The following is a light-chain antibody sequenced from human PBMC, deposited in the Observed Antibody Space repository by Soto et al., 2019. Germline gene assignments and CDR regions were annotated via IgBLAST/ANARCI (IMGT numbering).Light chain of an antibody. CDR3: QTWGTGFQV. Sequence: QAVVTQSPSASASLGASVKLTCTLSSGHSTYAIAWHQHQAEKGPRYLMNLKSDGTHTKGDGIPDRFSGSSSGAERYLTISSLQSEDEADYYCQTWGTGFQVFGGGTQLTVL. CDR2: LKSDGTH. J-gene: IGLJ3*02. V-gene: IGLV4-69*01. CDR1: SGHSTYA.